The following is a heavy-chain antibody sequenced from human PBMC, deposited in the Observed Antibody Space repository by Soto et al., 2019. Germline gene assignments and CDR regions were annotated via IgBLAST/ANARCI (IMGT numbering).Heavy chain of an antibody. J-gene: IGHJ5*02. V-gene: IGHV4-59*11. Sequence: SETLSLTCTVSGGSISSHYWTWIWIRQLPGRGLEWVGYIYDSVKTKYNPSLKSRVTISVDTSKNQFSLQLSSVTAADTAVYYCARVNYDFWSGYHNWFDPWSQGTLVTVSS. CDR2: IYDSVKT. CDR1: GGSISSHY. CDR3: ARVNYDFWSGYHNWFDP. D-gene: IGHD3-3*01.